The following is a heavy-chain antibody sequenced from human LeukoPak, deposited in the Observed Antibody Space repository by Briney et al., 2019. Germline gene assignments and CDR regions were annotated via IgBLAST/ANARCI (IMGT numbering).Heavy chain of an antibody. V-gene: IGHV4-59*01. D-gene: IGHD3-10*01. CDR2: IYYSGNT. J-gene: IGHJ3*02. Sequence: SETLSLTCTVSGGSISSYYWSWIRQPPGKGLEWIGYIYYSGNTNYNLSLKSRVSISVDTSKNQFSLRLTSVTAADTAVYYCARNLWFGESSDAFYIWGQGTMVTVSS. CDR1: GGSISSYY. CDR3: ARNLWFGESSDAFYI.